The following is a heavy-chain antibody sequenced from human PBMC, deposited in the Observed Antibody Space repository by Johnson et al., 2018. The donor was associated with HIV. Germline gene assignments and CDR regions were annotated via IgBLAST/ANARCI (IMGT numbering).Heavy chain of an antibody. CDR1: GFTFSSYG. D-gene: IGHD4-17*01. J-gene: IGHJ3*02. CDR2: IRYDGNNK. V-gene: IGHV3-30*02. CDR3: AKDHDYGDAFDI. Sequence: QVQLVESGGGVVQPGGSLRLSCAASGFTFSSYGMHWVRQAPGKGLEWVAFIRYDGNNKYYADSVKGRFTISRDNSKNTLFLQMNSLRAEDTAVYYCAKDHDYGDAFDIWGQGTMVTVSS.